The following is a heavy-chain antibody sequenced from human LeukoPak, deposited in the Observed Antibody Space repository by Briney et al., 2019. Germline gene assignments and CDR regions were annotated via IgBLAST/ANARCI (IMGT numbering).Heavy chain of an antibody. CDR3: ERGRKYTSISCDNASDN. CDR1: GFTFSTYE. D-gene: IGHD2-2*01. Sequence: PGGSLRLSCAASGFTFSTYEMHWVRQAPGKGLEWVAVISNDGRNKDYADSVKGRFTISRDNSKNSLYVQMNSLRAEDTAVYYCERGRKYTSISCDNASDNWGQGTMVTVSS. V-gene: IGHV3-30*01. J-gene: IGHJ3*02. CDR2: ISNDGRNK.